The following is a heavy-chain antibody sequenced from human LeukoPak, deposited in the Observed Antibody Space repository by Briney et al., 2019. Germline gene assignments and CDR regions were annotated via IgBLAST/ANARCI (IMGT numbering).Heavy chain of an antibody. CDR3: ARETRLGLYYYGMDV. D-gene: IGHD6-19*01. J-gene: IGHJ6*02. CDR1: GFTFSSNF. V-gene: IGHV3-66*01. Sequence: GGSLRLSCAASGFTFSSNFMSWVRQAPGKGLEWVSVIYSGGSTYYADSVMGRFTISRDTSKNTLYLQMNSLRAEDTAVYYCARETRLGLYYYGMDVWGQGTTVTVSS. CDR2: IYSGGST.